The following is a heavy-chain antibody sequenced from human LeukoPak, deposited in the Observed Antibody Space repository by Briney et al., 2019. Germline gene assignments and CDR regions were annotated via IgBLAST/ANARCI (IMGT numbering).Heavy chain of an antibody. V-gene: IGHV1-69*13. D-gene: IGHD6-13*01. J-gene: IGHJ6*02. CDR3: ARGWARYSSSWYSRYYGMDV. CDR1: GGTFSSYA. CDR2: IIPIFGTA. Sequence: GASVKVSCKASGGTFSSYAISWVRQAPGQRLEWMGGIIPIFGTANYAQKFQGRVTITADESTSTAYMELSSLRSEDTAVYYCARGWARYSSSWYSRYYGMDVWGQGTTVTVSS.